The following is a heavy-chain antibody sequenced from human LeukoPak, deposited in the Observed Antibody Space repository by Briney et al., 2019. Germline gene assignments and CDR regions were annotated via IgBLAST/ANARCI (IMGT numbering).Heavy chain of an antibody. J-gene: IGHJ4*02. CDR1: GFTVSSNS. Sequence: PGGSLRLSCTVSGFTVSSNSMSWVRQAPGKGLEWVSFIYSDNTHYSDSVKGRFTISRDNSKNTLYLQMNSLRAEDTAVYYCARDWGNWDFDYWGQGTLVIVSS. CDR2: IYSDNT. V-gene: IGHV3-53*01. D-gene: IGHD1-1*01. CDR3: ARDWGNWDFDY.